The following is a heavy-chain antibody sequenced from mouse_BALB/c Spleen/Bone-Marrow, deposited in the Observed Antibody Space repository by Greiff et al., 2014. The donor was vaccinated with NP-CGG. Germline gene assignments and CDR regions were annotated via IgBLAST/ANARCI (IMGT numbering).Heavy chain of an antibody. D-gene: IGHD2-14*01. Sequence: VQLQQPGAELEKPGASVKLSCTASGFNIKDTYMHWVKQRPEQGLEWIGRIDPANGNTKYDPKFQGKATITADTSSNTAYLQLSSLTSEDTAVYYCARGYDEGFAYWGQGTLVTVSA. J-gene: IGHJ3*01. CDR1: GFNIKDTY. V-gene: IGHV14-3*02. CDR2: IDPANGNT. CDR3: ARGYDEGFAY.